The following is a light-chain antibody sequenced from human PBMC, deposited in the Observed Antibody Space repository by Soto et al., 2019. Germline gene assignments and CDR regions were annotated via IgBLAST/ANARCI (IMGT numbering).Light chain of an antibody. CDR3: SSYTTNSTPV. CDR2: EVT. V-gene: IGLV2-14*03. Sequence: QSVLTQPASVSGSPGQSITISCTGTSSDVGGYNYVSWYQQHPGKAPKLLIYEVTNQPSGVSNRFSGSKSGNTASLTISGLQAEDEADYYCSSYTTNSTPVFGTGTKVTVL. J-gene: IGLJ1*01. CDR1: SSDVGGYNY.